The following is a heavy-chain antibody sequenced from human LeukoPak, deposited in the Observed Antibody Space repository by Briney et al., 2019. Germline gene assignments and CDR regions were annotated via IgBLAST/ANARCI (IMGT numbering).Heavy chain of an antibody. CDR1: GYTFTSYG. D-gene: IGHD2-8*01. CDR3: ARVSDIVLMVYAAHIDY. V-gene: IGHV1-18*01. J-gene: IGHJ4*02. CDR2: ISAYNGNT. Sequence: ASVKVSCKASGYTFTSYGISWVRQAPGQGLEWMGWISAYNGNTNYAQKLQGRVTMTTDTSTSTAYMELRSLRSDDTAVYYCARVSDIVLMVYAAHIDYWGQGTLVIVSS.